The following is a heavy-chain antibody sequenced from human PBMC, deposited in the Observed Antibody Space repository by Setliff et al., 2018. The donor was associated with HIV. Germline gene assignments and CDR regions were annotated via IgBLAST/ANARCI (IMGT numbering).Heavy chain of an antibody. CDR1: GGSIRSNY. CDR2: IYTRGST. Sequence: PSETLSLTCTVSGGSIRSNYWSWIRQPAGKGLEWIGRIYTRGSTNYNPSLKSRVTISVDTSKNQFSLRLSSVTAADTAVYYCARGYYGFWSGPFKYYYYYMDVWGKGTTVTVSS. V-gene: IGHV4-4*07. D-gene: IGHD3-3*01. CDR3: ARGYYGFWSGPFKYYYYYMDV. J-gene: IGHJ6*03.